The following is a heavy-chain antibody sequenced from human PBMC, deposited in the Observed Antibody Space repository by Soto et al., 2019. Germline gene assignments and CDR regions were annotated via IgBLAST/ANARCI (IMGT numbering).Heavy chain of an antibody. Sequence: GGSLRLSCAASGFTFSSYGMHWVRQAPGKGLEWVALILYDGSNKYYADSVKGRFSISRDNSKNTLYLQMNSLRAEDTAVYYCAKSRDGYNYYYYYGMDVWGQGTTVTVSS. CDR1: GFTFSSYG. V-gene: IGHV3-30*18. CDR2: ILYDGSNK. J-gene: IGHJ6*02. D-gene: IGHD1-1*01. CDR3: AKSRDGYNYYYYYGMDV.